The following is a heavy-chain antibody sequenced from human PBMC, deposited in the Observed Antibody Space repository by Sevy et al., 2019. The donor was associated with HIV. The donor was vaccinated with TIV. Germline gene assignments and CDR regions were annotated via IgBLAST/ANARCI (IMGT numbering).Heavy chain of an antibody. Sequence: GGSLRLSCAASGFTFSSYGMHWVRQAPGKGLEWVAVISYDGSNKYYVDSVKGRFTISRDNSKNTLYLQMNSLRAEDTAVYYCAKSQRDFVYWELLSFDYWGQGTLVTVSS. CDR3: AKSQRDFVYWELLSFDY. CDR1: GFTFSSYG. V-gene: IGHV3-30*18. CDR2: ISYDGSNK. D-gene: IGHD1-26*01. J-gene: IGHJ4*02.